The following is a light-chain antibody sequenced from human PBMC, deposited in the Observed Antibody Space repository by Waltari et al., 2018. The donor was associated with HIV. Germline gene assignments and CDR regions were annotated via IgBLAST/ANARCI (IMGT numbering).Light chain of an antibody. J-gene: IGLJ2*01. Sequence: SYVLTQPPAVSVAPGQTARITCEGHNIGSQSVHWYQQRPGQAPALVVHDDSDRPSGMPERFTGSNSGNTATLSTSRIEAGDEADYYCQVWHSNSDHVVRGGGTKLTVL. V-gene: IGLV3-21*02. CDR3: QVWHSNSDHVV. CDR1: NIGSQS. CDR2: DDS.